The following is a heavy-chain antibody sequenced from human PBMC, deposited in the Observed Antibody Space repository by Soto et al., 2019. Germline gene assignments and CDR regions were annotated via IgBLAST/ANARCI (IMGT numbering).Heavy chain of an antibody. D-gene: IGHD5-12*01. CDR3: ARLRFGVATTTYYYYYYMDV. CDR2: IYYSGST. J-gene: IGHJ6*03. V-gene: IGHV4-59*08. CDR1: GGSISSYY. Sequence: SETLSLTCTVSGGSISSYYWSWIRQPPGKGLEWIGYIYYSGSTNYNPSLKSRVTISVDTSKNQFSLKLSSVTAADTAVYYCARLRFGVATTTYYYYYYMDVWGKGTTVTVSS.